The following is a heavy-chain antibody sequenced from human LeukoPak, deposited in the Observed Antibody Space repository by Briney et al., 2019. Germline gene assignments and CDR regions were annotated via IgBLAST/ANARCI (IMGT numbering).Heavy chain of an antibody. CDR2: MYHSGSA. J-gene: IGHJ4*02. V-gene: IGHV4-38-2*02. D-gene: IGHD4-17*01. CDR1: GYFISSGYF. CDR3: ARDGPSTVTTDY. Sequence: SETLSLTCTVYGYFISSGYFWGWIRQPPGRGLAWIGSMYHSGSAYYNPSLKSRVTISLDTSKNQFSLTLTSVTAADTAVYYCARDGPSTVTTDYWGQGTLVTVSS.